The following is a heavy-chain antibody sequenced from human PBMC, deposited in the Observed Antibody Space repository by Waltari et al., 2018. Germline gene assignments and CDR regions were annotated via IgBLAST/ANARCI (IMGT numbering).Heavy chain of an antibody. Sequence: EVQLVESGGGLVQPGGSLRLSCAASGFTFSSYSMNWVRQAPGKGLEGVSYISSSSSTIYYADSVKGRFTISRDNAKNSLYLQMNSLRAEDTAVYYCARHIVATIGFDFDYWGQGTLVTVSS. D-gene: IGHD5-12*01. J-gene: IGHJ4*02. CDR2: ISSSSSTI. CDR1: GFTFSSYS. V-gene: IGHV3-48*01. CDR3: ARHIVATIGFDFDY.